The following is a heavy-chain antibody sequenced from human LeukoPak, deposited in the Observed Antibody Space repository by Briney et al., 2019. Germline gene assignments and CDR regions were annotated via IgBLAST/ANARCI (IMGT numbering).Heavy chain of an antibody. D-gene: IGHD5-24*01. J-gene: IGHJ4*02. CDR2: IIPIFGTA. CDR1: GGTFSSYA. Sequence: SVKVSCKASGGTFSSYAISWVRQAPGQGLEWMGGIIPIFGTANYAQKFQGRVTITTDESTSTAYMELSSLRSEDTAVYYCARGGATGHPTDYWGQGTLVTVSS. CDR3: ARGGATGHPTDY. V-gene: IGHV1-69*05.